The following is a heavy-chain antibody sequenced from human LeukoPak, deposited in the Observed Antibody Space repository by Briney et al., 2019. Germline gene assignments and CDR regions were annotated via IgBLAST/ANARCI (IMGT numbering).Heavy chain of an antibody. V-gene: IGHV3-23*01. CDR2: ISGRGDNT. CDR3: AKAQGSLVWNVAFNI. CDR1: GFTFYSYA. D-gene: IGHD1-1*01. Sequence: GGSLGLSCAASGFTFYSYAMSWVRQAPGKGLEWVSGISGRGDNTYNADSAKGRFTISRDNSKNTLYLQMNSLRAEDTAVYYCAKAQGSLVWNVAFNIWGQGTMVTVSS. J-gene: IGHJ3*02.